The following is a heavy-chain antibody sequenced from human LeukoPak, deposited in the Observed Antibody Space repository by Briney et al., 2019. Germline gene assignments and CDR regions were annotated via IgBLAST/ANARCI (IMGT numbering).Heavy chain of an antibody. J-gene: IGHJ6*03. CDR2: IYYSGVS. V-gene: IGHV4-39*07. CDR1: GGSIISSSFW. CDR3: ARDFSSSSTVYYYYYMDV. Sequence: PSETLSLTCTVSGGSIISSSFWWGWIRQPPGKGLEWIGSIYYSGVSYYNTSLKSRVTISVDTSKNQFSLRLSSVTAADTAIYYCARDFSSSSTVYYYYYMDVWGKGTTVTISS. D-gene: IGHD6-6*01.